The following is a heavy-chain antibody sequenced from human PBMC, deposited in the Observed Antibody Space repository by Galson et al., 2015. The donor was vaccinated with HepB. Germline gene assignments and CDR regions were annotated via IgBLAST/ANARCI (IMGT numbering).Heavy chain of an antibody. D-gene: IGHD5-18*01. CDR3: AGDKDTAMVNFDY. J-gene: IGHJ4*02. CDR2: IYYSGST. Sequence: TLSLTCTVSGGSISSGGYYWSWIRQHPGKGLEWIGYIYYSGSTYYNPSLKSRVTISVDTSKNQFSLKLSSVTAADTAVYYCAGDKDTAMVNFDYWGQGTLVTVSS. CDR1: GGSISSGGYY. V-gene: IGHV4-31*03.